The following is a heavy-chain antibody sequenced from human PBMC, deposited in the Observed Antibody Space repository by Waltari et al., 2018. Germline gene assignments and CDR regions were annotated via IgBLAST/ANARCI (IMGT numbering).Heavy chain of an antibody. CDR3: AWLDEQLAVAGSGYFDY. V-gene: IGHV1-69*14. D-gene: IGHD6-19*01. J-gene: IGHJ4*02. CDR2: INPIFGTA. Sequence: QVQLVQSGAEVKKPGSSVKVSCQASGGTFSSDAISVVHQAPGQGLEWVGGINPIFGTANYAQKFQGRVTITADKSTSTAYMEMSSLRSEDTAMYYCAWLDEQLAVAGSGYFDYWGQGTLVTVSS. CDR1: GGTFSSDA.